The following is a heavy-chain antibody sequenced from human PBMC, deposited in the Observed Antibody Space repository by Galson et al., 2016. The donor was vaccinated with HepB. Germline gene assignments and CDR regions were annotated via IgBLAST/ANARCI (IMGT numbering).Heavy chain of an antibody. J-gene: IGHJ2*01. CDR1: GFTFSNYW. Sequence: SLRLSCAASGFTFSNYWMNWVRQAPGKGLVWVSRINNDGSNTTYADSVKGRFTISRDDAKNTLYLQMNSLRVEDTAVYYCTRETRWYSDLWGRGTLLTVAS. CDR2: INNDGSNT. V-gene: IGHV3-74*03. CDR3: TRETRWYSDL.